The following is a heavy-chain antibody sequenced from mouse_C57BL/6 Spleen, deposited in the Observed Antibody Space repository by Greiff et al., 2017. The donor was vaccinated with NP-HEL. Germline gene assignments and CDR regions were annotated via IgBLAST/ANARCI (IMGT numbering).Heavy chain of an antibody. V-gene: IGHV1-15*01. Sequence: QVHVKQSGAELARPGASVTLSCKASGYTFTDYEMHWVKQTPVHGLEWIGAIDPETGGTAYNQKFKGKAILTADKSSSTAYMELRSLTSEHSAVYYCRRRDWEEGPMDCWGKGTTVTVSS. CDR1: GYTFTDYE. CDR2: IDPETGGT. D-gene: IGHD4-1*01. J-gene: IGHJ4*01. CDR3: RRRDWEEGPMDC.